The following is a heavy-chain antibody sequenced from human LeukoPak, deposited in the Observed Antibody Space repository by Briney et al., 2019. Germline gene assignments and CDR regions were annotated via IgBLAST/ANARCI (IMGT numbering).Heavy chain of an antibody. V-gene: IGHV3-11*06. CDR3: ARCSDDYGSGTLGGFDP. D-gene: IGHD3-10*01. CDR1: GFTFSDYY. J-gene: IGHJ5*02. CDR2: ISSSSSYT. Sequence: KPGGSLRLSCAASGFTFSDYYMSWIRQAPGKGLEWVSYISSSSSYTNYADSVEGRFTISRDNAKNSLYLQMNSLRAEDTAVYYCARCSDDYGSGTLGGFDPWGQGTLVTVPS.